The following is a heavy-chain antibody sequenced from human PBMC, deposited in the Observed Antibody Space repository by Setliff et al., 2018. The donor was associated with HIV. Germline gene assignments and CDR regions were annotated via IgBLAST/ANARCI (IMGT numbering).Heavy chain of an antibody. CDR3: ARGPARRYRFSTVYGL. CDR2: IECGGST. CDR1: GGSFSGWY. V-gene: IGHV4-34*01. D-gene: IGHD2-2*01. Sequence: SETLSLTCAVYGGSFSGWYWTWIRLIPGKGLQWIGEIECGGSTTYNPSLESRLTISVDTSKTQFSLKLSDVTVADTGIYYCARGPARRYRFSTVYGLWGPGTRVTVSS. J-gene: IGHJ3*01.